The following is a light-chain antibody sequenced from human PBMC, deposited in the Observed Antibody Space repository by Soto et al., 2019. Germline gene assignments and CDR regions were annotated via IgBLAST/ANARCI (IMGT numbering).Light chain of an antibody. CDR2: DTS. CDR3: LLSYSGARV. J-gene: IGLJ2*01. V-gene: IGLV7-46*01. CDR1: TGAVTGGHY. Sequence: QAVVTQEPSLTVSPGVTVTVTWGSSTGAVTGGHYPYWFQQKPGQAPRTLIYDTSNKHSWTPARFSGSLLGGKAALTLSGAQPEDEAEYYCLLSYSGARVFGGGTKVTV.